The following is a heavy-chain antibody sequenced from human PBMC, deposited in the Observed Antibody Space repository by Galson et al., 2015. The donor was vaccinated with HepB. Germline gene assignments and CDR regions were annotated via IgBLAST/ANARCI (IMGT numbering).Heavy chain of an antibody. J-gene: IGHJ4*02. CDR3: VASYYDSSGYYQDY. CDR2: ISSDGSRT. CDR1: GFTLSSYW. D-gene: IGHD3-22*01. V-gene: IGHV3-74*01. Sequence: SLRLSCAASGFTLSSYWMHWVRQAPGKGLVWVSRISSDGSRTSYADSVKGRFTISRDNAKNTLYLQMNSPRAEDTAVYYCVASYYDSSGYYQDYWGQGTLVTVSS.